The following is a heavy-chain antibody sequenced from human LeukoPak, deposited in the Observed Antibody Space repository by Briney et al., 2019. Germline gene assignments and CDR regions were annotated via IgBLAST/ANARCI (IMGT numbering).Heavy chain of an antibody. CDR2: IYRGGST. CDR3: ARLSANSSAYFFDY. Sequence: GGSLRLSCAASGFTVGSNYMSWVRQAPGKGLEWVSIIYRGGSTNYADSVKGRFTISRDTSKNVLYLQMNSLRAEDTAVYYCARLSANSSAYFFDYWGQGTLVTVSS. J-gene: IGHJ4*02. D-gene: IGHD3-22*01. CDR1: GFTVGSNY. V-gene: IGHV3-66*04.